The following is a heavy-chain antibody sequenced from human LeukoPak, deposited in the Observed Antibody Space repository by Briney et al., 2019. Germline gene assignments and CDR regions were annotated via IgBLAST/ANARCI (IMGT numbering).Heavy chain of an antibody. D-gene: IGHD5-12*01. Sequence: GGSLRLSCAASGFTLSSYWMSWVRQAPGKGLEWVANIKQDGSEKYYVDSVKGRFTISRDNAKNSLYLQMNSLRAEDTAVYYCAALVATTRFDYWGQGTLATVSS. J-gene: IGHJ4*02. CDR1: GFTLSSYW. V-gene: IGHV3-7*01. CDR3: AALVATTRFDY. CDR2: IKQDGSEK.